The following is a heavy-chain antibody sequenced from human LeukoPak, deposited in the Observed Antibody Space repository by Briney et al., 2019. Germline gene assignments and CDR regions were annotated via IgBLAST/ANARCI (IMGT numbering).Heavy chain of an antibody. CDR3: ARARADFHYGMDV. J-gene: IGHJ6*02. CDR2: IYFSGST. V-gene: IGHV4-30-4*01. D-gene: IGHD6-13*01. CDR1: GGSITVGDLY. Sequence: SQTLSLTCIVSGGSITVGDLYWSWIRQPPGKSLERIGYIYFSGSTYYNPSLKSRATISVDTSKNQFSLKLSSLIAADTAVYYCARARADFHYGMDVWGPGTTVYVS.